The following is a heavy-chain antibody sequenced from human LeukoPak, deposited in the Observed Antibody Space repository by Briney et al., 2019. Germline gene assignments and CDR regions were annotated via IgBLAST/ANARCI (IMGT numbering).Heavy chain of an antibody. CDR1: GVTSSSYS. CDR3: ASSRGSYDPRPDY. Sequence: PLGSPRLSSAPSGVTSSSYSMNWGRQTPGKGLERVSSISSSSSYIYYADSVKGRFTISRDNAKNSLYLQMNSLRAEDTAVYYCASSRGSYDPRPDYWGQGTLVTVSS. D-gene: IGHD1-26*01. V-gene: IGHV3-21*01. J-gene: IGHJ4*02. CDR2: ISSSSSYI.